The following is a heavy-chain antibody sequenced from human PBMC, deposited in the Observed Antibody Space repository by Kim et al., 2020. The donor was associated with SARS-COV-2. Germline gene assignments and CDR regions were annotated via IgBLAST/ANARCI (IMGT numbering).Heavy chain of an antibody. V-gene: IGHV1-24*01. D-gene: IGHD2-2*01. Sequence: ASVKVSCKVSGYTLTELSMHWVRQAPGKGLEWMGGFDPEDGETIYAQKFQGRVTMTEDTSTDTAYMELSSLRSEDTAVYYCATADCSSTSCPRPYGMDVWGQGTTVTVSS. CDR2: FDPEDGET. CDR3: ATADCSSTSCPRPYGMDV. J-gene: IGHJ6*02. CDR1: GYTLTELS.